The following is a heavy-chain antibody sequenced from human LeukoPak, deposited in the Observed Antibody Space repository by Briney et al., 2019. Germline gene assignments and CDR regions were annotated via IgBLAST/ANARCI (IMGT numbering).Heavy chain of an antibody. CDR3: ARYYDILTGYYRDFDY. V-gene: IGHV3-21*01. D-gene: IGHD3-9*01. CDR2: ISSSSSYI. J-gene: IGHJ4*02. CDR1: GFTFSSYS. Sequence: GGSLRLSCAASGFTFSSYSMNWVRQAPGKGLEWVSSISSSSSYIYYADSVKGRFTISRDNAKNSLYLQMNSLRAEDTAVHYCARYYDILTGYYRDFDYWGQGTLVTVSS.